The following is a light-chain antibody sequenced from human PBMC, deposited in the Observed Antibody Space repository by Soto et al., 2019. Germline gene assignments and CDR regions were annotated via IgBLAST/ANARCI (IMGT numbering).Light chain of an antibody. CDR3: LHHYNYPRT. CDR2: AAS. Sequence: HVTLSPATLSASVGDRVTITCRASQDIRSDLGWYQQKPGKAPKLLIYAASTLHSGVPSRFSGSGSGTDFTLTISSLQPEDFATYYCLHHYNYPRTFGQGTKVDIK. J-gene: IGKJ1*01. CDR1: QDIRSD. V-gene: IGKV1-6*01.